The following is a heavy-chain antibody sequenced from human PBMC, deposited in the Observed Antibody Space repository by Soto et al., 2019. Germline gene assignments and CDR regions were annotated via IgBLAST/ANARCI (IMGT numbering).Heavy chain of an antibody. Sequence: GGSLRLSCAASGFTFSSYGMHWVRQAPGKGLEWVAVISYDGSNKYYADSVKGRFTISRDNSKNTLYLQMNSLRAEDTAVYYCAKGRGAAYDFWSGYYAPVGGGGMDVWGQGTTVTVSS. CDR1: GFTFSSYG. V-gene: IGHV3-30*18. J-gene: IGHJ6*02. CDR3: AKGRGAAYDFWSGYYAPVGGGGMDV. D-gene: IGHD3-3*01. CDR2: ISYDGSNK.